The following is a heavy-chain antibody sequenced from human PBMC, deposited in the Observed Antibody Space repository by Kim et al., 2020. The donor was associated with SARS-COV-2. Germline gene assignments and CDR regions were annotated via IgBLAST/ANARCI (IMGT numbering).Heavy chain of an antibody. V-gene: IGHV3-11*01. CDR3: SRDFGHNYHYYMDV. CDR2: ISTSDSI. D-gene: IGHD3-10*01. Sequence: GGSLRLSCAASGFSFADYYMGWIRQAPGKGLEWISYISTSDSIEYADSVKGRFTVARDNARNSLYLFMNSLRAEDTAVYFCSRDFGHNYHYYMDVWGRGTTVTVSS. J-gene: IGHJ6*03. CDR1: GFSFADYY.